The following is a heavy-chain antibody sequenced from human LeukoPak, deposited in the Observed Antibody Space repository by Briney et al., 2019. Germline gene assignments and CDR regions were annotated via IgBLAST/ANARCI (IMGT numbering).Heavy chain of an antibody. J-gene: IGHJ3*01. CDR2: IGSSGGST. D-gene: IGHD5-24*01. Sequence: GGSLRLSCAASGFSFRHYVMSWVRQAPGKGLEWVSLIGSSGGSTYYADSVKGRFTISRDNSKNTLSLQMNSLRVEDTAIYYCAKDIQLSTWGLGTMVTVSS. CDR1: GFSFRHYV. V-gene: IGHV3-23*01. CDR3: AKDIQLST.